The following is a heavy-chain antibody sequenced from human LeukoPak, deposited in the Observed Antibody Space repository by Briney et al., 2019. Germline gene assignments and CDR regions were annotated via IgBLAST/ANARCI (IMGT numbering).Heavy chain of an antibody. CDR3: ARASRYCSSTSCLYYFDY. J-gene: IGHJ4*02. V-gene: IGHV1-2*02. CDR2: INPNSGGT. D-gene: IGHD2-2*01. Sequence: ASVKVSCKASGYTFTGYYMHWVRQAPGQGLEWMGLINPNSGGTNYAQKFQGRVTMTRDTSISTAYMELSRLRSDDTAVYYCARASRYCSSTSCLYYFDYWGQGTLVTVSS. CDR1: GYTFTGYY.